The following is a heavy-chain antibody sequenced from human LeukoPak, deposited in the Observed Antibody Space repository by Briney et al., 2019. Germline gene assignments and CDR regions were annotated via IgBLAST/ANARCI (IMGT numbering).Heavy chain of an antibody. CDR2: ISYDGSNK. J-gene: IGHJ4*02. V-gene: IGHV3-30-3*01. CDR3: ARVPPEAPGGGCDCYSWYFDY. D-gene: IGHD2-21*02. CDR1: GFTFSSYP. Sequence: PGGSLRLSCAASGFTFSSYPMHWVRQAPGKGREWVADISYDGSNKYYADSEKGRFTISRDNSKNTLYLHMNILRAEDTAVYYCARVPPEAPGGGCDCYSWYFDYWGQGTLVTVSS.